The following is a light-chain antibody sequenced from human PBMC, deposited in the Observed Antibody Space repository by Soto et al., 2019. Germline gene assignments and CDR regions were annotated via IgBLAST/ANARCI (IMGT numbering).Light chain of an antibody. CDR1: SSDVGSYNL. Sequence: QSALTQPASVSGSPGQSITISCTGTSSDVGSYNLVSWYQQHPGKAPKLMIYEGSKRPSGVSKRFSGSKSGNTASLTISGLQAEDEADYYCCSYAGSRRVFGEGTKLTV. CDR3: CSYAGSRRV. J-gene: IGLJ2*01. V-gene: IGLV2-23*01. CDR2: EGS.